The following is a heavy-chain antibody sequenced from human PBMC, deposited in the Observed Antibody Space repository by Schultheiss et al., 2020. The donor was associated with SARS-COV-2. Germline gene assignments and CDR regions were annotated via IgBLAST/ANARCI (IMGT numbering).Heavy chain of an antibody. D-gene: IGHD2-21*01. Sequence: SQTLSLTCAVSGYSISSGYYWGWIRQPPGKGLEWIGSIYHSGSTYYNPSLKSRVTISVDTSKNQFSLKLSSVTAADTAVYYCATGLWSKKAGYWGQGTLVTVSS. CDR2: IYHSGST. V-gene: IGHV4-38-2*01. J-gene: IGHJ4*02. CDR3: ATGLWSKKAGY. CDR1: GYSISSGYY.